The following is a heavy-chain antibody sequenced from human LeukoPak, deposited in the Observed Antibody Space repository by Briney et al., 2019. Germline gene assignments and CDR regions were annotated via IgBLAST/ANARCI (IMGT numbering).Heavy chain of an antibody. J-gene: IGHJ6*02. V-gene: IGHV3-23*01. CDR3: AKDRGQYQPDEDYYYGMDV. CDR1: GFTFSSYA. Sequence: GGSLRLSCAASGFTFSSYAMSWVRQAPGKGLEWVSAISGSGGSTYYADSVKGRFTISRDNSKNTLYLQMNSLRAEDTAVYYCAKDRGQYQPDEDYYYGMDVWGQGTTVTVSS. D-gene: IGHD2-2*01. CDR2: ISGSGGST.